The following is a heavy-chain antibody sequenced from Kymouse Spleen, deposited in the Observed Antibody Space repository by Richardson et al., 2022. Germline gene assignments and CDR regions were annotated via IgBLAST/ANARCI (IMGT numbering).Heavy chain of an antibody. CDR2: ISGSGGST. J-gene: IGHJ5*02. V-gene: IGHV3-23*04. Sequence: EVQLVESGGGLVQPGGSLRLSCAASGFTFSSYAMSWVRQAPGKGLEWVSAISGSGGSTYYADSVKGRFTISRDNSKNTLYLQMNSLRAEDTAVYYCAKDGVLWFGESSNWFDPWGQGTLVTVSS. CDR3: AKDGVLWFGESSNWFDP. D-gene: IGHD3-10*01. CDR1: GFTFSSYA.